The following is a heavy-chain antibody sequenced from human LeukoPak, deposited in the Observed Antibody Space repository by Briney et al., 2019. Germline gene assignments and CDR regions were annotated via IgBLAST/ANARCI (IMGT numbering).Heavy chain of an antibody. Sequence: GASVKVSCKASGGTFSSYAISWVRQAPGQGLEWMGGIIPIFGTANYAQKFQGRVTITTDESTSTAYMELSSLRSEDTAVYYYTRPPNRRGRCYGWGQGTLVTVSS. V-gene: IGHV1-69*05. CDR2: IIPIFGTA. D-gene: IGHD2-15*01. J-gene: IGHJ4*02. CDR3: TRPPNRRGRCYG. CDR1: GGTFSSYA.